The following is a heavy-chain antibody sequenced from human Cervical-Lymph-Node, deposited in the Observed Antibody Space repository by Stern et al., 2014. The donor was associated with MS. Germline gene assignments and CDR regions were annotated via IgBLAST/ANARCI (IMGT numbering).Heavy chain of an antibody. CDR2: IVVVSGNT. CDR3: ATGILGATPLFAH. CDR1: GFTFNNSA. V-gene: IGHV1-58*01. Sequence: QLVQSGPEVRKPGTSVKVSCTASGFTFNNSAVQWVRQACGQRLEWIGWIVVVSGNTIYAQQFQERVTISRDMSTNTAYMALSSLRSEDTAVYYCATGILGATPLFAHWGQGSLVTVSS. D-gene: IGHD1-26*01. J-gene: IGHJ4*02.